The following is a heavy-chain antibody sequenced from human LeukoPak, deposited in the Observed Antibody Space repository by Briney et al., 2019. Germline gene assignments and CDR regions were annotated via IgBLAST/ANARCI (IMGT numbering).Heavy chain of an antibody. CDR2: ISSSGGST. CDR1: GFTFSSSA. J-gene: IGHJ4*02. CDR3: ARQTGESTNFDN. Sequence: GGSLRLSCAASGFTFSSSAMSWVRQVPGKGLEWVSGISSSGGSTYYADSVRGRFTISRDNSKNTLYLLMNSLRAEDTAMYHCARQTGESTNFDNWGQGTLVTVSS. V-gene: IGHV3-23*01. D-gene: IGHD2-2*01.